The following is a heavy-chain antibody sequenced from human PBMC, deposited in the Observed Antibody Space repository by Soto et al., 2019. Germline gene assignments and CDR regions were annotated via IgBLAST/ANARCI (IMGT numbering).Heavy chain of an antibody. CDR1: GFTFSSSA. D-gene: IGHD6-19*01. CDR3: AKCSVGTVRTSGWCNWFDP. Sequence: EVRLLESGGGLAQPGGSRRLSCAASGFTFSSSAMNWVRQAPGKGLEWVSSIRVGGGDTFYADSVRGRFTVSRDISRNTLYLQMNSLRAEDTAIYYCAKCSVGTVRTSGWCNWFDPWGLGTLVTVSS. CDR2: IRVGGGDT. V-gene: IGHV3-23*01. J-gene: IGHJ5*02.